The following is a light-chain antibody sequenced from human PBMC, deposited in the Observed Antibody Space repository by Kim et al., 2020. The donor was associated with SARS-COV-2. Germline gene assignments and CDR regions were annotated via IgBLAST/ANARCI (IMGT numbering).Light chain of an antibody. CDR3: QQYGSTPYT. Sequence: LSPGERATLSCRASQSVGSSLLAWYQQKPGQAPRLLIYEAFKRVAGIPDRCSGSGSGTDFTLTISRPEPEDFAMYYCQQYGSTPYTFGQGTKLEI. V-gene: IGKV3-20*01. CDR1: QSVGSSL. J-gene: IGKJ2*01. CDR2: EAF.